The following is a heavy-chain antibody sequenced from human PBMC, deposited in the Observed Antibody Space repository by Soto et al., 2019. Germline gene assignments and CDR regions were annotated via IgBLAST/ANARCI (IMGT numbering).Heavy chain of an antibody. CDR2: IYYSGST. CDR1: GGSISSYF. CDR3: ARGYYEMYNWFDP. D-gene: IGHD1-26*01. V-gene: IGHV4-59*01. Sequence: SETLSLTCTVSGGSISSYFWAWIRQPPGKGLEWIGSIYYSGSTNYNPSLKSRVTISVDRSKNQFSLKLSSVTAADTAVYYCARGYYEMYNWFDPWGQGTLVTVSS. J-gene: IGHJ5*02.